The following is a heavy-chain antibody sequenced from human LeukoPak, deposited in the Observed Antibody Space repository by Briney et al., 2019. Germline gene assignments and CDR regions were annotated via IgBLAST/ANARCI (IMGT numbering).Heavy chain of an antibody. CDR3: ARAVSTVTTFDY. CDR1: GFTFRDYY. J-gene: IGHJ4*02. Sequence: GGSLRLSCAASGFTFRDYYMSWIRQAPGKGLEWVSYISSSSSYTNYAYSVKGRFTIFRDNAKNSLYLQMNSLRAEDTAVYYCARAVSTVTTFDYWGQGTLVTVSS. CDR2: ISSSSSYT. V-gene: IGHV3-11*06. D-gene: IGHD4-17*01.